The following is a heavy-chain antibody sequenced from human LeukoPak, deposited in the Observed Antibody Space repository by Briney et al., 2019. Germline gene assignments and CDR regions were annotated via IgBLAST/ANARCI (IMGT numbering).Heavy chain of an antibody. CDR3: ARARIPAAGTAWFDP. CDR2: IYHSGST. V-gene: IGHV4-38-2*02. J-gene: IGHJ5*02. D-gene: IGHD6-13*01. CDR1: GYSISSGYY. Sequence: SETLSLTCTVSGYSISSGYYWGWIRQPPGKGLEWIGSIYHSGSTYYNPSLKSRVTISVDTSKNQFSLKLTSVTAADTAVYYCARARIPAAGTAWFDPWGQGTLVTVSS.